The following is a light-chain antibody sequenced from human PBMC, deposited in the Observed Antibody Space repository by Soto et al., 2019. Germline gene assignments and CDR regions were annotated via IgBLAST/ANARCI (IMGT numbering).Light chain of an antibody. CDR1: QNIRGNE. V-gene: IGKV3-20*01. CDR3: QDYGTSAPWT. CDR2: RGS. Sequence: VLTQSPGTLSLSPGERTTLSCRASQNIRGNELAWYQQKPGQPPRLLIYRGSSRAPGIPDRFSGRGSGTESTLTSSRLEPEDFAVYYCQDYGTSAPWTFGQGTRVEIK. J-gene: IGKJ1*01.